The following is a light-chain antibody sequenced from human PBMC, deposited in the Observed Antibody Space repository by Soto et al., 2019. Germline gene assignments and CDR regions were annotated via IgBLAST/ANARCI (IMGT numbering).Light chain of an antibody. V-gene: IGKV3-15*01. CDR2: GAS. J-gene: IGKJ5*01. CDR1: QSVSSK. CDR3: QQYNNWLPIT. Sequence: IVITQSPSTLAVSQGERATLSCRASQSVSSKLALYQQKPGQAPRLLIYGASTRATGIPARFSGSGSGTEFTLTISSLQSEDFAVYYCQQYNNWLPITFGQGTRLEIK.